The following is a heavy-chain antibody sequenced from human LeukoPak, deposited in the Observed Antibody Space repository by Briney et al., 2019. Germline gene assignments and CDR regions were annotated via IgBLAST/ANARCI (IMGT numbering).Heavy chain of an antibody. CDR3: ARGNEYCSSTSCYLRNPYYYYGMDV. J-gene: IGHJ6*02. Sequence: SETLSLTCAVYGGSFSGYYWTWIRQPPGKGLEWIGEINHSGSTNYNPSLKSRVTISVDTSKNQFSLKLSSVTAADTAVYYYARGNEYCSSTSCYLRNPYYYYGMDVWGQGTTVTVSS. CDR1: GGSFSGYY. CDR2: INHSGST. D-gene: IGHD2-2*01. V-gene: IGHV4-34*01.